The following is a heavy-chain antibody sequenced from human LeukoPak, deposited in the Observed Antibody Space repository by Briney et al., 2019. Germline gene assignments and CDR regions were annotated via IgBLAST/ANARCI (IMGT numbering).Heavy chain of an antibody. CDR3: TRDFDY. J-gene: IGHJ4*01. V-gene: IGHV6-1*01. CDR2: TYYRSKWYN. CDR1: GDSVSSDTAS. Sequence: SQTLSPTCAISGDSVSSDTASWNWIRESPSRGLEWLGRTYYRSKWYNDYAVSMKGRLAINPDTSKNQFSLQLNSVTPEDTAVYYCTRDFDYWGQGTLVTVSS.